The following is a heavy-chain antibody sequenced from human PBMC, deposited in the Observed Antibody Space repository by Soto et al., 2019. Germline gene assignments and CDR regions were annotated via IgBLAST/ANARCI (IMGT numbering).Heavy chain of an antibody. J-gene: IGHJ4*02. V-gene: IGHV3-33*01. Sequence: QVQLVESGGGVVQPGRYRRLSCAASGFTFSSYGMHWVRQAPGKGLEWVAVIWYDGSNKYYADSVKGRFTISRDNSKNTLYLQMNSLRAEDTAVYYCARDGGNLPFDYWGQGTLVTVSS. CDR1: GFTFSSYG. D-gene: IGHD2-15*01. CDR3: ARDGGNLPFDY. CDR2: IWYDGSNK.